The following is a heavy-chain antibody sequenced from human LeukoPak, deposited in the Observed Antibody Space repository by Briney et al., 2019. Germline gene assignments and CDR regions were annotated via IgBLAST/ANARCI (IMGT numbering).Heavy chain of an antibody. CDR1: GDSISNYY. Sequence: SETLSLTCTVSGDSISNYYWSWIRQPPGKGLEWIGEIYHSGSTNYNPSLKSRVTISVDKSKNQFSLKLSSVTAADTAVYYCARGPRGAFGMDYWGQGTLVTVSS. V-gene: IGHV4-59*12. D-gene: IGHD3-10*01. J-gene: IGHJ4*02. CDR2: IYHSGST. CDR3: ARGPRGAFGMDY.